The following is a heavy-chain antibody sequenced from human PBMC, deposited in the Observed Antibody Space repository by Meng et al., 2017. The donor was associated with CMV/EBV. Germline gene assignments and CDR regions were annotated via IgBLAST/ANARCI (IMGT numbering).Heavy chain of an antibody. CDR1: GFTIRSHW. Sequence: VHSVGSGGGGCHPGGSLRPSCAASGFTIRSHWMHRVRQGTGKGLVWVSRISRDDGSTNYADSVEGRFTISRDIAKNTLYLQMTSLRAEDTAIYYCARGVGEFLGWEMGYWGQGTLVTVSS. CDR3: ARGVGEFLGWEMGY. V-gene: IGHV3-74*01. CDR2: ISRDDGST. D-gene: IGHD1-26*01. J-gene: IGHJ4*02.